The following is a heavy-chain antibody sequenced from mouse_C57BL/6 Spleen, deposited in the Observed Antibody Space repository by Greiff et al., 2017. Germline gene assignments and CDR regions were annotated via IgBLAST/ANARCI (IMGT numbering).Heavy chain of an antibody. CDR3: ARGRGYSNYEFAY. Sequence: QVQLKQPGAELVKPGASVKLSCKASGYTFTSYWMHWVKQRPGQGLEWIGMIHPNSGSTNYNEKFKSKATLTVDKSSSTAYMQLSSLTSEDSAVYYCARGRGYSNYEFAYWGQGTLVTVSA. J-gene: IGHJ3*01. CDR1: GYTFTSYW. CDR2: IHPNSGST. V-gene: IGHV1-64*01. D-gene: IGHD2-5*01.